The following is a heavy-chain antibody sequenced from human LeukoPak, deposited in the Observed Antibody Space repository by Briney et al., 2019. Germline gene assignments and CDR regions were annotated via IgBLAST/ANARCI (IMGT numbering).Heavy chain of an antibody. CDR3: ARDRAGTETVAYDALDI. D-gene: IGHD1-14*01. Sequence: GGSLRLSCAASGFTFRTYTMNWVRQAPGKGLEWVSSISSSSIYIYSADSVKGRFTISRDNAKNSLYLQMNSLRAEDTAVYYCARDRAGTETVAYDALDIWGQGTMVTVSS. CDR1: GFTFRTYT. J-gene: IGHJ3*02. V-gene: IGHV3-21*01. CDR2: ISSSSIYI.